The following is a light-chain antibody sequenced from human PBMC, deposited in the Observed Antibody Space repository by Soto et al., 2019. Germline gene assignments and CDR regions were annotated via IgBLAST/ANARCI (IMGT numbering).Light chain of an antibody. CDR2: DVS. Sequence: QSALTQPRSVSGSPGQSVTIFCTGTSSDVGGYNDVSWYQQHPGKAPELMIYDVSKRPSVVPDRFSCAKSGNAASLTISGLQAEDEADYYCCSYAGSYSYVFGTGTKVTVL. V-gene: IGLV2-11*01. CDR1: SSDVGGYND. J-gene: IGLJ1*01. CDR3: CSYAGSYSYV.